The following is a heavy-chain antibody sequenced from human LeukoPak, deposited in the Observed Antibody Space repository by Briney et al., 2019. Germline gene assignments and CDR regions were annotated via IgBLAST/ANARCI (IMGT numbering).Heavy chain of an antibody. CDR1: GFTFSSYG. V-gene: IGHV3-33*06. CDR2: IWYDGSNK. J-gene: IGHJ4*02. Sequence: PGRSLRLSCAASGFTFSSYGMHWVRQAPGKGLEWVAVIWYDGSNKYYADSVKGRFTISGDNSKNTLYLQMNSLRAEDTAVYYCAKSRGSGWYDFDYWGQGTLVTVSS. D-gene: IGHD6-19*01. CDR3: AKSRGSGWYDFDY.